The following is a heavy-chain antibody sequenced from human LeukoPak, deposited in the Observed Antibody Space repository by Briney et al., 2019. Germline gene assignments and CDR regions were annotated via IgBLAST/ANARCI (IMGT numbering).Heavy chain of an antibody. CDR2: INTNTGNP. D-gene: IGHD6-19*01. CDR3: ARVYSSGWYPIGWYFDL. V-gene: IGHV7-4-1*02. CDR1: GYTFTSYA. Sequence: ASVKVSCKASGYTFTSYAMNWVRQAPGQGLEWTGWINTNTGNPTYAQGFTGRFVFSLDTSVSTAYLQISSLKAEDTAVYYCARVYSSGWYPIGWYFDLWGRGTLVTVSS. J-gene: IGHJ2*01.